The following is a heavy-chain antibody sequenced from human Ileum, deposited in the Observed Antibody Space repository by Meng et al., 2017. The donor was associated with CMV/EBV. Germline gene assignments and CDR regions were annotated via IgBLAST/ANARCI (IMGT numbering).Heavy chain of an antibody. CDR1: SASITPYY. CDR2: IYTGGPT. Sequence: EAGPGPVKPSGTLPLPCTISSASITPYYWNWIRQPAGKGLEWIGRIYTGGPTDYNPSLKSRVTMSVDMSKNQFFLNLSSVTAADTAVYYCARGQTVRGFEYWGLGILVTVSS. D-gene: IGHD3-10*01. CDR3: ARGQTVRGFEY. J-gene: IGHJ4*02. V-gene: IGHV4-4*07.